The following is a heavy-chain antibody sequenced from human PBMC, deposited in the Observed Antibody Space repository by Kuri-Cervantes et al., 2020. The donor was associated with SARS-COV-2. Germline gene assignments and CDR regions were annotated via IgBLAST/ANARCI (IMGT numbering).Heavy chain of an antibody. CDR1: GFSLSTSGMC. CDR2: IDWDDDK. Sequence: SGPTLGKPTQTLTLTCIFTGFSLSTSGMCVSWIRQPPGKALEWLALIDWDDDKYYSTSLKTRLTISKDTSKNQVVFTMTNMDPVDTATYYCARTRGYSYGYRHFGYWGQGTLVTVSS. D-gene: IGHD5-18*01. J-gene: IGHJ4*02. CDR3: ARTRGYSYGYRHFGY. V-gene: IGHV2-70*01.